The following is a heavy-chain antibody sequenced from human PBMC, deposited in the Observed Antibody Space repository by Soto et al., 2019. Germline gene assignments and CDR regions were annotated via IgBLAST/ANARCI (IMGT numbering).Heavy chain of an antibody. V-gene: IGHV3-48*03. CDR1: GFTFSSSE. CDR3: AREDTIYPYYFDY. D-gene: IGHD3-16*02. CDR2: ISSSGSTV. Sequence: GCYLRLSCAASGFTFSSSEMNWVRQAPGKGLEWVSYISSSGSTVYYADSVKGRFTISRDNAKNSLYLQMNRLRVEDTAVYYGAREDTIYPYYFDYWGQGP. J-gene: IGHJ4*02.